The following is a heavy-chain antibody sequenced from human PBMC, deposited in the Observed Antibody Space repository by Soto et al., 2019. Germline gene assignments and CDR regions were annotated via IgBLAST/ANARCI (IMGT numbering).Heavy chain of an antibody. D-gene: IGHD2-2*01. Sequence: SETLSLTCAVYGGSFSGYYWSWIRQPPGKGLEWIGEINHSGSTNYNPSLKSRVTISVDTSKNQFSLKLSSVTAADTAVYYCARVHCSSTSCHRGMDVWGQGTTVTV. CDR1: GGSFSGYY. CDR3: ARVHCSSTSCHRGMDV. V-gene: IGHV4-34*01. J-gene: IGHJ6*02. CDR2: INHSGST.